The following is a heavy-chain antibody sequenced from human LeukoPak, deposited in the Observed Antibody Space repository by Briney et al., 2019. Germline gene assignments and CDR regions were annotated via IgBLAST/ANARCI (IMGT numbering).Heavy chain of an antibody. D-gene: IGHD6-13*01. V-gene: IGHV3-74*01. CDR1: GFTFSTFW. CDR2: INSDGSRT. Sequence: GWSLRLSCAASGFTFSTFWMHWVRQAPGKGPVWVSRINSDGSRTTYADSVKGRFAISRDNAKNTLYLQMSSLRAEDTAVYYCATSPLDSRYYFDYWGQGTLVTVSS. CDR3: ATSPLDSRYYFDY. J-gene: IGHJ4*02.